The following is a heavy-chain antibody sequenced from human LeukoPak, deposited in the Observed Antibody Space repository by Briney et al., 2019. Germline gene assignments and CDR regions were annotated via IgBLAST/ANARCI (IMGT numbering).Heavy chain of an antibody. CDR2: SSSSDDGK. CDR3: ARILDSAWGELGY. CDR1: GLSLNSYA. J-gene: IGHJ4*02. V-gene: IGHV3-23*01. D-gene: IGHD6-19*01. Sequence: GGSLRLSCTASGLSLNSYAMSWVRQVPGKGLEWVSASSSSDDGKWYAESVRGRFTISRDTSKNTLYLQMNSLRAEDTAVYYCARILDSAWGELGYWGQGTLVTVSS.